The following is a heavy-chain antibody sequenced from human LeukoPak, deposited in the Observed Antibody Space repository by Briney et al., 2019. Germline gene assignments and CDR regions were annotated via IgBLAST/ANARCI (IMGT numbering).Heavy chain of an antibody. V-gene: IGHV4-34*01. Sequence: SETLSLTCAVYGGSFSGYYWSWIRQPPGKGLEWIGEINHSGSTNYNPSLKSQVTISVDTSKNQFSLKLSSVTAADTAVYYCARAPRFLEWLLPNWFDPWGQGTLVTVSS. CDR3: ARAPRFLEWLLPNWFDP. D-gene: IGHD3-3*01. J-gene: IGHJ5*02. CDR2: INHSGST. CDR1: GGSFSGYY.